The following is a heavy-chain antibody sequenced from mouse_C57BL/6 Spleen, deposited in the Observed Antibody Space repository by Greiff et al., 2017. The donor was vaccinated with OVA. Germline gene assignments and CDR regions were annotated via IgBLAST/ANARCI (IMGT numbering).Heavy chain of an antibody. CDR1: GYTFTSYW. D-gene: IGHD1-1*01. CDR2: INPSNGGT. V-gene: IGHV1-53*01. CDR3: ARALIYYGSSYYWYFDV. J-gene: IGHJ1*03. Sequence: QVQLKQPGTELVKPGASVKLSCKASGYTFTSYWMHWVKQRPGQGLEWIGNINPSNGGTNYNEKFKSKATLTVDKSSSTAYMQLSSLTTEDSAVYYCARALIYYGSSYYWYFDVWGTGTTVTVSS.